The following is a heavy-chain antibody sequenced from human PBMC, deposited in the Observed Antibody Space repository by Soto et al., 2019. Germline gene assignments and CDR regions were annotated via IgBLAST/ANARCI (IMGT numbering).Heavy chain of an antibody. V-gene: IGHV1-8*01. J-gene: IGHJ4*02. Sequence: QVQLVQSGAEVKKPGASVKVSCKASGYTFTSYDINWVRQASGQGLEWMGRMSPNSGNTGYAQKFQGRVTMTGDTSISMAYMELRSLISEDTAVYYCARGGAWLGEYYWCQGTLVTVSS. CDR1: GYTFTSYD. D-gene: IGHD3-10*01. CDR3: ARGGAWLGEYY. CDR2: MSPNSGNT.